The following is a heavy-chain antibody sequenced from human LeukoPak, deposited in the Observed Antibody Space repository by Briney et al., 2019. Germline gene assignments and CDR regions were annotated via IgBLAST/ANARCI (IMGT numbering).Heavy chain of an antibody. V-gene: IGHV1-2*02. CDR2: INPNSGGT. CDR3: ARDLAVAGTEVYYYYYGMDV. CDR1: GYTFTGYY. Sequence: GASVKVSCKASGYTFTGYYMHWVRQAPGQGLEWMGWINPNSGGTNYAQKFQGRVTMTRDTSISTAYIELSRLRSDDTAVYYCARDLAVAGTEVYYYYYGMDVWGQGTTVTVSS. D-gene: IGHD6-19*01. J-gene: IGHJ6*02.